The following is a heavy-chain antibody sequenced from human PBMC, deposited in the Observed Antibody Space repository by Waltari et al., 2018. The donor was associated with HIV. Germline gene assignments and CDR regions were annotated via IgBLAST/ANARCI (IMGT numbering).Heavy chain of an antibody. D-gene: IGHD3-3*01. CDR3: TRDGLYYDFWSGYPGY. V-gene: IGHV3-49*03. Sequence: EVQLVESGGGLVQPGRSLRLSCTASGFTFGDSVMRWFRQAPGKGLEWVGFIRSKAYGGTTEYAASVKGRFTISRDDSKSIAYLQMNSLKTEDTAVYYCTRDGLYYDFWSGYPGYWGQGTLVTVSS. CDR2: IRSKAYGGTT. CDR1: GFTFGDSV. J-gene: IGHJ4*02.